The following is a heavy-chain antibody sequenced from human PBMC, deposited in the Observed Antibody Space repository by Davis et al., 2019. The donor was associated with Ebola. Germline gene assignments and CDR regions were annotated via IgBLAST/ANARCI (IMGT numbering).Heavy chain of an antibody. CDR3: ARVSWGFIDY. J-gene: IGHJ4*02. V-gene: IGHV4-59*01. Sequence: SETLSLTCTVSGGSLSTYYWTWIRQTPGKGLEWIGYIYYSGSTNYNPSLKSRVTISVDTSKNQFSLKLSSVTAADTAVYYCARVSWGFIDYWGQGTLVTVSS. CDR1: GGSLSTYY. D-gene: IGHD3-10*01. CDR2: IYYSGST.